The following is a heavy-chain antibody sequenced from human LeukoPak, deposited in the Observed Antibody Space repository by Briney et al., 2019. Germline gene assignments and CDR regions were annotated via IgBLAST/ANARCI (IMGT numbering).Heavy chain of an antibody. V-gene: IGHV1-2*06. J-gene: IGHJ1*01. D-gene: IGHD3/OR15-3a*01. Sequence: ASVKVSCKASGYTFTGYYMHWVRQAPGQGLEWMGRINPNSGGTNYAQKFQGRVTMTRDTSISTAYMELSRLRSDDTAVYYCARGRRDAMMFDLVYFQHWGQGTLVTVSS. CDR2: INPNSGGT. CDR1: GYTFTGYY. CDR3: ARGRRDAMMFDLVYFQH.